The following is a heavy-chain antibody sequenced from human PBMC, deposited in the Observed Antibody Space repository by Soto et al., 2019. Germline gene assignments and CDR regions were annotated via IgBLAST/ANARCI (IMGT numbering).Heavy chain of an antibody. Sequence: ASVKVSCKASGYTFTGYYMHWVRQAPGQGLEWMGWINPNSGGTNYAQKFQGWVTMTRDTSISTAYMELSRLRSDDTAVYYCARGPGVHCSSTSCYPGLVDPWGQGTLVTVPQ. D-gene: IGHD2-2*01. V-gene: IGHV1-2*04. CDR3: ARGPGVHCSSTSCYPGLVDP. J-gene: IGHJ5*02. CDR1: GYTFTGYY. CDR2: INPNSGGT.